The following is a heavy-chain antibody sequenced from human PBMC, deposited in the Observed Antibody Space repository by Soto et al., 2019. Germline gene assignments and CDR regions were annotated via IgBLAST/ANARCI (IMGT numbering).Heavy chain of an antibody. V-gene: IGHV3-23*01. J-gene: IGHJ4*02. D-gene: IGHD5-12*01. Sequence: EVQLLESGGGFVQPGGSLRLSCAASGFRFSDFAMTWVRQAPGRGLEWVSAITGTASSTYYADSVKGRFTISRDNSKNTLYLQINSLRAEDTAIYYCAKGAEGYVVSSLDSWGQGTLVNVSS. CDR3: AKGAEGYVVSSLDS. CDR2: ITGTASST. CDR1: GFRFSDFA.